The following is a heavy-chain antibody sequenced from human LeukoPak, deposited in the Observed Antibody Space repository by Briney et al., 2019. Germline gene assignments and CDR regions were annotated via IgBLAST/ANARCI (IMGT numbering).Heavy chain of an antibody. D-gene: IGHD2-2*01. Sequence: ASVKVSCKASGYTFTSYGISWVRQAPGQGLEWMGWISAYNGNTNYAQKLQGRVTMTTDTSTSTAYMELWSLRSDDTAVYYCASIYCSSTSCYGPVDYWGQGTLVTVSS. CDR1: GYTFTSYG. CDR2: ISAYNGNT. J-gene: IGHJ4*02. CDR3: ASIYCSSTSCYGPVDY. V-gene: IGHV1-18*04.